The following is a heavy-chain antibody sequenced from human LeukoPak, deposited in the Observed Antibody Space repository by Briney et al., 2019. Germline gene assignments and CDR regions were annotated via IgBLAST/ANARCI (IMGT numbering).Heavy chain of an antibody. V-gene: IGHV1-69*13. J-gene: IGHJ3*02. CDR3: ARAGGYCSSTSCYLRGNDAFDI. CDR2: IIPIFGTA. Sequence: GASVKVSCKASGGTFSSYAISWVRQAPGQGLEWMGGIIPIFGTANYAQKFQGRVTITADESTSTAYMELSSLRSEDTAVYYCARAGGYCSSTSCYLRGNDAFDIWGQGTMVTVSS. CDR1: GGTFSSYA. D-gene: IGHD2-2*01.